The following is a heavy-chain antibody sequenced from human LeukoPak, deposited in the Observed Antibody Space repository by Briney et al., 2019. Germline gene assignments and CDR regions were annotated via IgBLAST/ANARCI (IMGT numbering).Heavy chain of an antibody. D-gene: IGHD3-22*01. CDR2: IYYSGST. V-gene: IGHV4-31*03. J-gene: IGHJ4*02. CDR3: ARGRGYYDSSGYYLDY. Sequence: PSQTLSLTCTVSGGSISSGGYYWGWIRQHPGKGLEWIGYIYYSGSTYYSPSLKSRVTISVDTSKNQFSLKLSSVTAADTAVYYCARGRGYYDSSGYYLDYWGQGTLVTVSS. CDR1: GGSISSGGYY.